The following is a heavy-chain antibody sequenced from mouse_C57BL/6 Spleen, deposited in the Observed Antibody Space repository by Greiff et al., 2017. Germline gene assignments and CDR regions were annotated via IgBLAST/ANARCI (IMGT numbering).Heavy chain of an antibody. CDR2: INPNNGGT. J-gene: IGHJ4*01. Sequence: EVQLQQSGPELVKPGASVKMSCKASGYTFTDYNMHWVKQSHGKSLEWIGYINPNNGGTSYNQKFKGKATLTVNKSSSTAYIELRSLTSEDSAVYYCASPTTTVVAPYAMDYWGQGTSVTVSS. CDR1: GYTFTDYN. D-gene: IGHD1-1*01. CDR3: ASPTTTVVAPYAMDY. V-gene: IGHV1-22*01.